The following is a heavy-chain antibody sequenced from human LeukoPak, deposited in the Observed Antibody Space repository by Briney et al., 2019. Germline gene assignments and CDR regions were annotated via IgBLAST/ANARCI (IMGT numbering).Heavy chain of an antibody. D-gene: IGHD2-2*01. V-gene: IGHV4-4*02. CDR3: ARAGQGYCTSASCYLSLDY. J-gene: IGHJ4*02. CDR2: IYYSGNT. CDR1: GDSISSNR. Sequence: PSGTLSLTCVVSGDSISSNRWSWVRQPPGKGLEWIGEIYYSGNTNYNPSLKSRVAISVDKSKNQFSLNLNSVTAADTAVYYCARAGQGYCTSASCYLSLDYWGQGTLVTVSS.